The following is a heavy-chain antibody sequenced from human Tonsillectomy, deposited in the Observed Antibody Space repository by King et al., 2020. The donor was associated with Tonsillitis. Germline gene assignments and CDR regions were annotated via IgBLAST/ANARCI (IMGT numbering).Heavy chain of an antibody. CDR2: IYYSGST. D-gene: IGHD6-6*01. Sequence: QLQESGPGLVKPSETLSLTCTVSGGSISSSSYYWGWIRQPPGKGLEWIGSIYYSGSTYYNPSLKSRVTISVDTSKNQFSLKLSSVTAADTAVYHCASALGYGSSAAFDIWGQGTMVTVSS. V-gene: IGHV4-39*01. CDR1: GGSISSSSYY. J-gene: IGHJ3*02. CDR3: ASALGYGSSAAFDI.